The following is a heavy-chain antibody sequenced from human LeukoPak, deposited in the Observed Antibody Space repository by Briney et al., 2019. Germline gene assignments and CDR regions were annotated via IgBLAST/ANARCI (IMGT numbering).Heavy chain of an antibody. Sequence: PGGSLRLSXAASGFTVSSNYMSWVRQAPGKGVEWVSVIYSGGSTYYADSVKGRFTISRDNSKNTLYLQMSSLRAEDTAVYYCAKVYYDSSGYYLDYWGQGTLVTVSS. CDR1: GFTVSSNY. D-gene: IGHD3-22*01. CDR3: AKVYYDSSGYYLDY. V-gene: IGHV3-53*01. J-gene: IGHJ4*02. CDR2: IYSGGST.